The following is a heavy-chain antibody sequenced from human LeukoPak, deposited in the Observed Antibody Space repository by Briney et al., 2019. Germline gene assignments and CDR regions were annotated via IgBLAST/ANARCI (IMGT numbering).Heavy chain of an antibody. D-gene: IGHD2-21*02. Sequence: GGSLRLSCAASGFIFSSYWMSWVRQAPGKGLEWVANIKQDGSEKYYVDSVKGRFTISRDNAKNSLYLQMNSLRAEDTAVYYCARAPGACGGDCYWGLDAFDIWGQGTMVTVSS. V-gene: IGHV3-7*01. J-gene: IGHJ3*02. CDR3: ARAPGACGGDCYWGLDAFDI. CDR2: IKQDGSEK. CDR1: GFIFSSYW.